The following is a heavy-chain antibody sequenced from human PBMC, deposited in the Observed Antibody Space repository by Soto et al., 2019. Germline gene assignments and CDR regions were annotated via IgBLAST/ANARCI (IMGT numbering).Heavy chain of an antibody. V-gene: IGHV1-3*05. Sequence: QVQLVQSGAEEQKPGASVKVSCKASGYTFTSYAMHWVRQAPGQRLEWMGCINAGNGNTKYSQKFQGRVTITRDTSASTAYMELSSVRSEDTAVYYCANLRSPYRYGYDYWGQGTLVTVSS. CDR2: INAGNGNT. D-gene: IGHD5-18*01. CDR1: GYTFTSYA. J-gene: IGHJ4*02. CDR3: ANLRSPYRYGYDY.